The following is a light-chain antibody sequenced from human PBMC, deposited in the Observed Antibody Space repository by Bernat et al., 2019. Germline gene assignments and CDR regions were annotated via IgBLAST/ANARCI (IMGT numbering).Light chain of an antibody. V-gene: IGKV1-9*01. CDR3: QHLNNFPIP. CDR2: GAS. Sequence: DIQLTQSPPFLSASVGDRVTITCRASQVIGIYLDWYQQKPGKAPKLLIYGASTLQNGVPSRFSGSGSVTEFTLTINNLQPADFATFYCQHLNNFPIPFGQGTRLEIK. J-gene: IGKJ5*01. CDR1: QVIGIY.